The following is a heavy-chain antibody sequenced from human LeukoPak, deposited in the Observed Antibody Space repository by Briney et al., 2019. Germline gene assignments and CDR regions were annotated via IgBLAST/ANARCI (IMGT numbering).Heavy chain of an antibody. CDR1: GFTFSSYW. V-gene: IGHV3-74*01. CDR2: INSDGSST. Sequence: GGSLRLSCAASGFTFSSYWMHWVRQAPGKGLVWVSRINSDGSSTSYADSVKGRFTISRDNAKNTLYLQMNSLRAEDTAVYYCARVDDYGDYRYNFDYWGQGTLVTVSS. D-gene: IGHD4-17*01. J-gene: IGHJ4*02. CDR3: ARVDDYGDYRYNFDY.